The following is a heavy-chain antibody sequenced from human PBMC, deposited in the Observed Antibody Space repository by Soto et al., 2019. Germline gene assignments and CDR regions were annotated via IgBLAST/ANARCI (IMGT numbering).Heavy chain of an antibody. J-gene: IGHJ4*02. CDR2: INPSVGST. CDR1: GYTFTIYS. CDR3: ARVRRSSGYYYGY. Sequence: ASVKVSCKSSGYTFTIYSMHWVRQAPGQGLEWMGIINPSVGSTSYAQKFQGRVTMTRDTSTSTVYMELSSLRSEDTAVYYCARVRRSSGYYYGYWGQGTPVTVSS. D-gene: IGHD3-22*01. V-gene: IGHV1-46*01.